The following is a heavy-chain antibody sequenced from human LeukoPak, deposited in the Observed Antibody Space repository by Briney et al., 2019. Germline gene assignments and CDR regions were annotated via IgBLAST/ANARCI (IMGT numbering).Heavy chain of an antibody. CDR1: GFTFNDYA. Sequence: PGGSLGLSCAASGFTFNDYAMHWVRQAPGKGLEWVAVVSHDGSNEYCADSVKDRFTISRDNSKRTVTLQMNSLRGEDTAVYYCAKDDYGMDVWGQGTTVTVSS. J-gene: IGHJ6*02. V-gene: IGHV3-30*18. CDR3: AKDDYGMDV. CDR2: VSHDGSNE.